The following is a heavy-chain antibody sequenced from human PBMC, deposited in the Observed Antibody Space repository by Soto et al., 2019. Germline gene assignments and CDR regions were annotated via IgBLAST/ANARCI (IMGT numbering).Heavy chain of an antibody. D-gene: IGHD3-9*01. CDR2: ISGSGTST. J-gene: IGHJ4*02. CDR1: GFTFSSYS. CDR3: ASKIVTPGYHYYDY. Sequence: GGSLRLSCAASGFTFSSYSMNWVRQAPGKGLEWVSYISGSGTSTQYSDSVKGRFTISRDNAKNSLHLQMNSLGAEDTAVYYCASKIVTPGYHYYDYWGQGTLVTVSS. V-gene: IGHV3-48*04.